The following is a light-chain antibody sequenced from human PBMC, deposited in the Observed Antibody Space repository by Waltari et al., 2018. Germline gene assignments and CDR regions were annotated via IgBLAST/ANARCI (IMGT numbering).Light chain of an antibody. CDR3: VLYMGSGISV. CDR2: RTS. Sequence: QTVVTQEPSFSVSPGGTVTLTCGLISGSVSTNFYPTWYQQTPGQAPRTLRHRTSTRPSGVPVRFAGSILGNKAALTITGAQADDESDYYCVLYMGSGISVFGGGTKLTVL. CDR1: SGSVSTNFY. V-gene: IGLV8-61*01. J-gene: IGLJ3*02.